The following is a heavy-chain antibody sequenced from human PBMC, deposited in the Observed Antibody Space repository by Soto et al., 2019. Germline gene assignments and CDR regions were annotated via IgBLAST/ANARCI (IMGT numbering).Heavy chain of an antibody. Sequence: EMQLLESGGGLVQPGGSLRLSCVASGFPFSSYAMSWVRQTPGKGLEWDSGISGSGGRTYYADSVKGRFTISRDNSNNTLSLQMHSLRVEDTAVYFCAKGGYYSLFDIWGQGTMVTVSA. D-gene: IGHD3-16*01. CDR1: GFPFSSYA. J-gene: IGHJ3*02. V-gene: IGHV3-23*01. CDR2: ISGSGGRT. CDR3: AKGGYYSLFDI.